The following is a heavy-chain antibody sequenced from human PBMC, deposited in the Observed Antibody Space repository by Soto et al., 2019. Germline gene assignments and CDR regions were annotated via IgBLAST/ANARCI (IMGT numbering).Heavy chain of an antibody. D-gene: IGHD2-2*01. CDR1: GFTLSTYM. J-gene: IGHJ4*02. V-gene: IGHV3-23*01. CDR3: AVLGYCTSTVCN. CDR2: IYNDGDGR. Sequence: EVQLLESGGGLVQPGGSLRLSCEASGFTLSTYMMTWVRQAPGKGLEWVSSIYNDGDGRKYADSVKGRFTVSRDSSNNTLYLQMTNLRPDDTAVYYCAVLGYCTSTVCNWGQGTLVSVSS.